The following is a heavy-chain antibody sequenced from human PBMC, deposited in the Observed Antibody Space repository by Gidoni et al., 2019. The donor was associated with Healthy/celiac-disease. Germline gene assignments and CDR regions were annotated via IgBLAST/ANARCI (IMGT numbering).Heavy chain of an antibody. CDR3: ARYEGGTPGSCAFDI. J-gene: IGHJ3*02. CDR1: GGSISSYY. CDR2: IYYSGST. Sequence: QVQLQESGPGLVKPSETLSLTCTVSGGSISSYYISWIRQPPGKGLEWIGYIYYSGSTNYNPSLKSRVTISVDTSKNQFSLKLSSVTAADTAVYYCARYEGGTPGSCAFDIWGQGTMVTVSS. D-gene: IGHD1-7*01. V-gene: IGHV4-59*01.